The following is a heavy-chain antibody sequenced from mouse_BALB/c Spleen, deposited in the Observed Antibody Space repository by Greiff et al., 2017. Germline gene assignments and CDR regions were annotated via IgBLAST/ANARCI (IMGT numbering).Heavy chain of an antibody. Sequence: VKLMESGPGLVAPSQSLSITCTVSGFSLTSYGVHWVRQPPGKGLEWLGVIWAGGSTNYNSALMSRLSISKDNSKSQVFLKMNSLQTDDTAMYYCARDIYGPLRGWFAYWGQGTLVTVSA. J-gene: IGHJ3*01. D-gene: IGHD1-1*01. CDR1: GFSLTSYG. V-gene: IGHV2-9*02. CDR2: IWAGGST. CDR3: ARDIYGPLRGWFAY.